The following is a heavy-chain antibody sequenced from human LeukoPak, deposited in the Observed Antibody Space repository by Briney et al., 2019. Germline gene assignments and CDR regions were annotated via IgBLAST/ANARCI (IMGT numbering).Heavy chain of an antibody. CDR3: ARVGRTGYYYYYMDV. Sequence: PSETLSLTCTVSGGSISSYYWSWIRKPPGQGLEWIGYIYYSGSTNYNPSLKSRVTISVDTSKNQFSLKLSSVTAADTAVYYCARVGRTGYYYYYMDVWGKGTTVTVSS. CDR2: IYYSGST. V-gene: IGHV4-59*01. J-gene: IGHJ6*03. CDR1: GGSISSYY. D-gene: IGHD3/OR15-3a*01.